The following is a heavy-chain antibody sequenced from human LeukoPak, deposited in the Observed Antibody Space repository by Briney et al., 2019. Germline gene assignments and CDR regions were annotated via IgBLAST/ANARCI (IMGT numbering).Heavy chain of an antibody. Sequence: SETLSLTCGVYGGSLTGYYRSWIRQPPGKGLEWIGEINHSGSTNYNPSLKSRVTTSIDTSKNQFSLRLRSVTAADTAVYYCARIDSSGYSTWYFDLWGRGTLVTVSS. D-gene: IGHD3-22*01. V-gene: IGHV4-34*01. CDR1: GGSLTGYY. CDR3: ARIDSSGYSTWYFDL. CDR2: INHSGST. J-gene: IGHJ2*01.